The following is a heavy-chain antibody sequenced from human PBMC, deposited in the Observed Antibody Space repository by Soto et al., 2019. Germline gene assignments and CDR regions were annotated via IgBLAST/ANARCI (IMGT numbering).Heavy chain of an antibody. Sequence: GGSLRISCAASGLTFSSYGMHGVRQAPGKGLEWVAVIWYDGSNKYYADSVKGRFTISRDNSKNTLYLQMNSLRAEDTAVYYCARSTREVPAARYYYYYMDVWGKGTTVTVSS. V-gene: IGHV3-33*01. CDR3: ARSTREVPAARYYYYYMDV. CDR2: IWYDGSNK. J-gene: IGHJ6*03. D-gene: IGHD2-2*01. CDR1: GLTFSSYG.